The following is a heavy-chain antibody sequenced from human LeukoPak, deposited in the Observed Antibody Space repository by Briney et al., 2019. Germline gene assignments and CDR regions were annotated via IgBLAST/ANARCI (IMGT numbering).Heavy chain of an antibody. Sequence: GESLKISCKGSGYSFTSYWIGWVRQMPGKGLERMGIIYPGDSDTRYSPSFQGQVTISADKSISTAYLQWSSLKASDTAMYYCARRRLGELSDDAFDIWGQGTMVTVSS. CDR1: GYSFTSYW. J-gene: IGHJ3*02. CDR2: IYPGDSDT. CDR3: ARRRLGELSDDAFDI. V-gene: IGHV5-51*01. D-gene: IGHD3-16*02.